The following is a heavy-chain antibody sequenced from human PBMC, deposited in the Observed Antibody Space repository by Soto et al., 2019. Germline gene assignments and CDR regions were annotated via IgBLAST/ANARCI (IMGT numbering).Heavy chain of an antibody. CDR2: IYYSGST. CDR3: ARGTGAIHPRFDY. CDR1: GGSISGYY. V-gene: IGHV4-59*01. D-gene: IGHD2-2*02. Sequence: SSETLSLTCTVSGGSISGYYWSWIRQPPGKGLEWIGYIYYSGSTNYNPSLKSRVTISVDTSKNQFSLKLSSVTAADTAVYYCARGTGAIHPRFDYWGQGTLVTVSS. J-gene: IGHJ4*02.